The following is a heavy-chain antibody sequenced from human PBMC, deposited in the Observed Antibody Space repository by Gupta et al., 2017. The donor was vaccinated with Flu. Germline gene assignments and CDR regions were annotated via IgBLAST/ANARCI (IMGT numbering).Heavy chain of an antibody. CDR2: IIPIFGTA. V-gene: IGHV1-69*01. Sequence: QVQLVQSGAEVKKPGSSVKVSCKASGGTFSSYAISWVRQAPGQGLEWMGGIIPIFGTANYAQKFQGRVTITADESTSTAYMELSSLRSEDTAVYYCATGYSSSWYSPAGGYFDYWGQGTLVTVSS. CDR3: ATGYSSSWYSPAGGYFDY. J-gene: IGHJ4*02. D-gene: IGHD6-13*01. CDR1: GGTFSSYA.